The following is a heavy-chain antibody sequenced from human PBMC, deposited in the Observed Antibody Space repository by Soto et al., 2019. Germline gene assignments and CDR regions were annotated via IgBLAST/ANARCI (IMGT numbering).Heavy chain of an antibody. V-gene: IGHV1-69*13. CDR2: IIPIFGTA. J-gene: IGHJ3*02. CDR1: GGTFSSYA. Sequence: ASVKVSCKASGGTFSSYAISWVRQAPGQGLEWMGGIIPIFGTANYAQKFQGRVTITADESTSTAYMELSSLRSEDTAVYYCASPGNYDSSGARLAFDIWGQGTMVTVSS. CDR3: ASPGNYDSSGARLAFDI. D-gene: IGHD3-22*01.